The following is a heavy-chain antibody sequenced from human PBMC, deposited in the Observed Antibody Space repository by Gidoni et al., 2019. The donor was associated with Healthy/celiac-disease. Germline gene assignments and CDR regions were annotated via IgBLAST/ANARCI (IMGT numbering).Heavy chain of an antibody. J-gene: IGHJ5*02. CDR2: ISGSGGST. V-gene: IGHV3-23*01. Sequence: SWVRQSPGKGLEWVSAISGSGGSTYYADSVKGRFTISRDNSKNTLYLQMNSLRAEDTAVYYCAKATYIGPDNWFDPWGQGTLVTVSS. CDR3: AKATYIGPDNWFDP. D-gene: IGHD1-26*01.